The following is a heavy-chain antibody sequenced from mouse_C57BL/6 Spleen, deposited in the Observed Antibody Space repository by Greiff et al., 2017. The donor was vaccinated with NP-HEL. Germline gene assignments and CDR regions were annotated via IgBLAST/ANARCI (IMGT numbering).Heavy chain of an antibody. D-gene: IGHD1-1*01. J-gene: IGHJ1*03. CDR1: GFTFSDYY. CDR3: ARASYYYGSSYDWYFDV. Sequence: EVKLEESEGGLVQPGSSMKLSCTASGFTFSDYYMAWVRQVPEKGLEWVANINYDGSSTYYLDSLKSRFIISRDNAKNILYLQMSSLKSEDTATYYCARASYYYGSSYDWYFDVWGTGTTVTVSS. CDR2: INYDGSST. V-gene: IGHV5-16*01.